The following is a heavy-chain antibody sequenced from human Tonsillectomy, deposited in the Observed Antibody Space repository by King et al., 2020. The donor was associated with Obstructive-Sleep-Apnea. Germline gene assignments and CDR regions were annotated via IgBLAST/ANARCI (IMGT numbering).Heavy chain of an antibody. CDR1: GFTFSSYG. CDR2: IRYDGSNK. D-gene: IGHD3-10*01. V-gene: IGHV3-30*02. J-gene: IGHJ4*02. CDR3: AKQHPYGSGIYYFDY. Sequence: VQLVESGGDVVQPGGSLRLSCAASGFTFSSYGMHCVRQAPGKGLEWVAFIRYDGSNKYYADSVKGRFTISRDNSKNTLYLQMNSLRTEDTAVYYCAKQHPYGSGIYYFDYWGQGTLVTVSS.